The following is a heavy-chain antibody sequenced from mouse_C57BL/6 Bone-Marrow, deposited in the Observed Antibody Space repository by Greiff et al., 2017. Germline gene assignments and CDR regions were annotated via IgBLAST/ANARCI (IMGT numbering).Heavy chain of an antibody. CDR3: ARHITTVVATDYYAMDY. D-gene: IGHD1-1*01. J-gene: IGHJ4*01. V-gene: IGHV5-12*01. Sequence: EVHLVESGGGLVQPGGSLKLSCAASGFTFSDYYMYWVRQTPEKRLEWVAYISNGGGSTYYPDTVKGRFTISRDNAKNTLYLQMSRLKSEDTAMYYCARHITTVVATDYYAMDYWGQGTSVTVSS. CDR1: GFTFSDYY. CDR2: ISNGGGST.